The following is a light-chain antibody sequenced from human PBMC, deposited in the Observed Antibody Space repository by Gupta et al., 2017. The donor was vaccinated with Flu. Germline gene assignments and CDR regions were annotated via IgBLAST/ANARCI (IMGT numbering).Light chain of an antibody. CDR1: LTISGY. Sequence: DRVTITCRASLTISGYLNWYQQRPGKAPKLLIYATFSLQSGVPSRFSGSGSGTEFTLTISSLQPEDSAIYYCQQTYGPPWTFGEGTKVEIK. J-gene: IGKJ1*01. CDR3: QQTYGPPWT. V-gene: IGKV1-39*01. CDR2: ATF.